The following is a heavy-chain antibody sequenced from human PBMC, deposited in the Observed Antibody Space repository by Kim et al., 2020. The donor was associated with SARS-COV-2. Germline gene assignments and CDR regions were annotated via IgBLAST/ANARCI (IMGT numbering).Heavy chain of an antibody. Sequence: SVKVSCKASGGTFSSYAISWVRQAPGQGLEWMGGIIPIFGTANYAQKFQGRVTITADESTSTAYMELSSLRSEDTAVYYCARGGDSSGYYSGAFDIWGQGTMVTVSS. V-gene: IGHV1-69*13. CDR2: IIPIFGTA. CDR1: GGTFSSYA. D-gene: IGHD3-22*01. J-gene: IGHJ3*02. CDR3: ARGGDSSGYYSGAFDI.